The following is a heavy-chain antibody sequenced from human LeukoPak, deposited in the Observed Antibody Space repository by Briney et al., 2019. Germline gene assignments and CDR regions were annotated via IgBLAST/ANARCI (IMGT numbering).Heavy chain of an antibody. Sequence: PGGSLRLSCAASGFTVSSNYMSWVRQAPGMRLEWVSVIYSGSSTYYADSVKGRFTISRDNSKNTLYLQMNSLRAEDTAVYYCARVTGRDYYYYYMDVWGKGATVTISS. D-gene: IGHD1-26*01. J-gene: IGHJ6*03. V-gene: IGHV3-66*01. CDR1: GFTVSSNY. CDR2: IYSGSST. CDR3: ARVTGRDYYYYYMDV.